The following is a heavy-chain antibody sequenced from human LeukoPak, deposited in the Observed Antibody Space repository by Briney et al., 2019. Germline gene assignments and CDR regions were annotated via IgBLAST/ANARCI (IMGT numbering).Heavy chain of an antibody. CDR2: ISATGSTT. J-gene: IGHJ3*01. Sequence: PGGSLRLSCTASGLTFSTYALSWVRQTPGKGLDSLSVISATGSTTYYADSVRGRFTISRDNSKNTLYLQMNSLRVEDTAVYYCAKDSQSVAFFLDDAFDLWGQGTIVTVSA. V-gene: IGHV3-23*01. CDR3: AKDSQSVAFFLDDAFDL. CDR1: GLTFSTYA. D-gene: IGHD2/OR15-2a*01.